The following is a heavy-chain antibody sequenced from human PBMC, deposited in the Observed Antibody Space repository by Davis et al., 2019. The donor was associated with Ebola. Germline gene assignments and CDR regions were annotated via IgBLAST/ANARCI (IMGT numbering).Heavy chain of an antibody. D-gene: IGHD2-2*01. CDR1: GGSITHYY. CDR2: IYYTGTT. CDR3: ARHTYQSPGVD. J-gene: IGHJ4*02. V-gene: IGHV4-59*08. Sequence: SETLSLTCTVSGGSITHYYWSWIRQPPGKGPEWIGYIYYTGTTNYNPSLKSRATILIDTSKNQFSLKLRSVTAADTAVYYCARHTYQSPGVDWGQGTLVTVSS.